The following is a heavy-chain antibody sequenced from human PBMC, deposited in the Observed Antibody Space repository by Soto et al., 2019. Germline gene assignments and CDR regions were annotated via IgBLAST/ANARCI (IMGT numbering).Heavy chain of an antibody. J-gene: IGHJ3*02. CDR3: ERDREYYGSGSYAAFDI. D-gene: IGHD3-10*01. V-gene: IGHV1-69*13. CDR2: IIPIFGTA. CDR1: GGTFSSYA. Sequence: ASMKFSCKASGGTFSSYAISWVRQAPGQGLEWMGGIIPIFGTANYAQKFQGRVTITADESTSTAYMELSSLRSEDTAVYYCERDREYYGSGSYAAFDIWGQGIMVTVSS.